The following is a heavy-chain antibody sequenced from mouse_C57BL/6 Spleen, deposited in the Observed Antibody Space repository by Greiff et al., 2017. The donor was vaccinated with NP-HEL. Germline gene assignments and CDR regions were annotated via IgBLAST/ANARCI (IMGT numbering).Heavy chain of an antibody. D-gene: IGHD2-1*01. CDR3: ARSVTYGNYAMDY. V-gene: IGHV1-82*01. J-gene: IGHJ4*01. CDR2: IYPGDGDT. CDR1: GYAFSSSW. Sequence: QVQLQQSGPELVKPGASVKISCKASGYAFSSSWMNWLKQRPGKGLEWIGRIYPGDGDTNYNGKFKGKATLTADKSSSTAYMQLSSLTSEDSAVYFCARSVTYGNYAMDYWGQGTSVTVSS.